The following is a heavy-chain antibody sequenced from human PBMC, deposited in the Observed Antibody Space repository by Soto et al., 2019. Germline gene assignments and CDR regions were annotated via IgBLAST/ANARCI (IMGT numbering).Heavy chain of an antibody. CDR1: GFSFNAYS. CDR3: ARDGGGGGLSH. V-gene: IGHV3-48*01. D-gene: IGHD3-16*01. CDR2: ITSSSSPI. Sequence: EVQLVESGGGLVQPGGSLRLSCAASGFSFNAYSMHWVRQAPGKGLEWVSYITSSSSPIYYADSVKGRFTISRDNAKNSLFLEKKRPGAGDTGVLFWARDGGGGGLSHWGQGILVTVSS. J-gene: IGHJ4*02.